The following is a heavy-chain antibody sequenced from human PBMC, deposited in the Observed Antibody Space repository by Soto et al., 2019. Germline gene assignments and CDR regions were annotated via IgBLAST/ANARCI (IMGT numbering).Heavy chain of an antibody. V-gene: IGHV3-30*18. D-gene: IGHD3-3*01. CDR1: GFTFSSYG. CDR3: AKGEYDFWSGYYRGYYYYGMDV. J-gene: IGHJ6*02. Sequence: GGSLRLSCAASGFTFSSYGMHWVRQAPSKGLAWVAVISYDGSNKYYADSVKGRFTISRDNSKNTLYLQMNSLRAEDTAVYYCAKGEYDFWSGYYRGYYYYGMDVWGQGTTVTVSS. CDR2: ISYDGSNK.